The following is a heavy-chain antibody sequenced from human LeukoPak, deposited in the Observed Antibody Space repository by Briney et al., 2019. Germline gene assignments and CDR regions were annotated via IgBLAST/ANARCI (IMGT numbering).Heavy chain of an antibody. CDR2: IGVSGGST. D-gene: IGHD3-3*01. J-gene: IGHJ5*02. V-gene: IGHV3-23*01. CDR1: GFTFSSYA. CDR3: AKLKVATIDPNFSDP. Sequence: PGGSLRLSCAASGFTFSSYAMSWVRQAPGGGLEWVSSIGVSGGSTYYADSVKGRFTISRDNSKNTLYLQMYSLRAEDTAVYYCAKLKVATIDPNFSDPWGQGALVTVSS.